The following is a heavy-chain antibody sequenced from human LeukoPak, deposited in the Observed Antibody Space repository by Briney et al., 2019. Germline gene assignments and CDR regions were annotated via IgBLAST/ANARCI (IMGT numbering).Heavy chain of an antibody. CDR3: TREVGYCSSISCQNWFDP. V-gene: IGHV4-38-2*02. Sequence: SETLSLTCAVSDYSISSGYYWGWIRQPPGKGLEWIGSIYQSGITNHSPSLQSRVTISIDTSKNQFSLKLNSVTAADTAVYYCTREVGYCSSISCQNWFDPWGQGTLVTVSS. D-gene: IGHD2-2*01. CDR1: DYSISSGYY. J-gene: IGHJ5*02. CDR2: IYQSGIT.